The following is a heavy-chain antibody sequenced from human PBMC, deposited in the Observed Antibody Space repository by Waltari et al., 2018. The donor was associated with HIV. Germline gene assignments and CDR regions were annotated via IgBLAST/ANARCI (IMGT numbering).Heavy chain of an antibody. CDR1: GYTFTSYA. V-gene: IGHV7-4-1*02. CDR2: SNTNTGNP. J-gene: IGHJ6*02. Sequence: QVQLVQSGSELKKPGASVKVSCKASGYTFTSYAMNWVRQAPGQGLEWMGWSNTNTGNPTDAQGFTGRFVFSLDTSVSTADLQISSLKAEDTAVYYCARPNCSSTSCYPTEVALMDVWGQGTTVTVSS. CDR3: ARPNCSSTSCYPTEVALMDV. D-gene: IGHD2-2*01.